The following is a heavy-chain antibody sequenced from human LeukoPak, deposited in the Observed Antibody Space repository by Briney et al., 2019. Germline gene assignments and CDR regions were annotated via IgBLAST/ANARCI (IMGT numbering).Heavy chain of an antibody. CDR2: IIPIFGTA. J-gene: IGHJ6*03. CDR1: GGTFSSYA. Sequence: ASVKVSCNASGGTFSSYAISWVRQAPGQGLEWMGGIIPIFGTANYAQKFQGRVTITTDESTSTAYMELSSLRSEDTAVYYCARETWRYCSSTSCYGPYYYYYYMDVWGKGTTVTVSS. V-gene: IGHV1-69*05. D-gene: IGHD2-2*01. CDR3: ARETWRYCSSTSCYGPYYYYYYMDV.